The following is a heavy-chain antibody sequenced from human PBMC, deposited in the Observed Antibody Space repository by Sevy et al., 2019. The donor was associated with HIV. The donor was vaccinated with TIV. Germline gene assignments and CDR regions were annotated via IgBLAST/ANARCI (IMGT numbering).Heavy chain of an antibody. J-gene: IGHJ2*01. V-gene: IGHV3-13*01. CDR3: ARGQRLAPPWGFDL. CDR2: IGTVGDT. CDR1: GFTFSSHD. D-gene: IGHD6-25*01. Sequence: GGSLRLSCAASGFTFSSHDMHWVRQATGKGLEWISRIGTVGDTYDIGSVKGRFTISSEDAKKSFYLQMNSLRDDDTAVYYCARGQRLAPPWGFDLWGRGTLVTVSS.